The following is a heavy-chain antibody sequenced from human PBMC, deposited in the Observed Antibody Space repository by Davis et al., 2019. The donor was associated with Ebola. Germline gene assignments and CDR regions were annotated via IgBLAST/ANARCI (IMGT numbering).Heavy chain of an antibody. Sequence: SETLSLTCAVSGGFVSSGGYSWSWIRQPPGKGLEWIGYYYYTGTTYYNPSLKSRVTISVDTSKNQFSLRLSSVTAADTAVYYCARAYITTTVDYWGQGTLVTVSS. CDR3: ARAYITTTVDY. V-gene: IGHV4-30-2*03. D-gene: IGHD1-1*01. CDR1: GGFVSSGGYS. J-gene: IGHJ4*02. CDR2: YYYTGTT.